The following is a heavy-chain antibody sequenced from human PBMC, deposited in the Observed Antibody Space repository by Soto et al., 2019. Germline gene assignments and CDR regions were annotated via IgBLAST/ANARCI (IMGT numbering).Heavy chain of an antibody. CDR3: ARPLFGRGNWFDP. CDR2: IYYSGST. D-gene: IGHD3-10*01. Sequence: PSETLSLTCTVSGGSISSGDYYWSWIRQPPGKGLEWIGYIYYSGSTYYNPSLKSRVTISVDTSKNQFSLKLSSVTAADTAVYYCARPLFGRGNWFDPWGQGTQVTVSS. CDR1: GGSISSGDYY. V-gene: IGHV4-30-4*01. J-gene: IGHJ5*02.